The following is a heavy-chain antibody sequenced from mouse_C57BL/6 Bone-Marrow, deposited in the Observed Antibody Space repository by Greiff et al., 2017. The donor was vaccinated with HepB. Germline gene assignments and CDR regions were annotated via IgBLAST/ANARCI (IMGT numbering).Heavy chain of an antibody. Sequence: EVKLMESGAELVRPGASVKLSCTASGFNIKDDYMHWVKQRPEQGLEWIGWIDPENGDTEYASKFQGKATITADTSSNTAYLQLSSLTSEDTAVYYCTTETVVALYYFDYWGQGTTLTVSS. CDR3: TTETVVALYYFDY. CDR2: IDPENGDT. D-gene: IGHD1-1*01. V-gene: IGHV14-4*01. CDR1: GFNIKDDY. J-gene: IGHJ2*01.